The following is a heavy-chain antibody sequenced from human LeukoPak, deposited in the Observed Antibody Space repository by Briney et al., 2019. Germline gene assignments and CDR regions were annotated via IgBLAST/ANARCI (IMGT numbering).Heavy chain of an antibody. CDR1: GFTFSSYE. CDR3: AKLLTGGYSYGQNDC. V-gene: IGHV3-48*03. D-gene: IGHD5-18*01. Sequence: GGSLRLSCAASGFTFSSYEMNWVRQAPGKGLEWVSYLSRSGINIYYADSVKGRFTISRDNSKNTLYLQMNSLRAEDTAVYYCAKLLTGGYSYGQNDCWGQGTLVTVSS. CDR2: LSRSGINI. J-gene: IGHJ4*02.